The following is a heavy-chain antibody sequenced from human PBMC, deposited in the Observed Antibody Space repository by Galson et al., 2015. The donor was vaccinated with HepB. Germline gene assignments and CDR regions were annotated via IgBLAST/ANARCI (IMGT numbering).Heavy chain of an antibody. CDR3: AGTMVRGVIITMEGFDP. Sequence: SLRLSCAASGFTFSSYAMHWVRQAPGKGLEWVAVISYDGSNKYYADSVKGRFTISRDNSKNTLYLQMNSLRAEDTAVYYCAGTMVRGVIITMEGFDPWGQGTLVTVSS. D-gene: IGHD3-10*01. CDR1: GFTFSSYA. CDR2: ISYDGSNK. V-gene: IGHV3-30*04. J-gene: IGHJ5*02.